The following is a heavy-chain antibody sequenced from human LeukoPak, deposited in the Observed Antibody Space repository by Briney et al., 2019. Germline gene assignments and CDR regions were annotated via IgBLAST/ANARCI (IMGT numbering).Heavy chain of an antibody. J-gene: IGHJ6*02. CDR3: AKGPPMYSSGWYEYYYYGMDV. CDR2: ISGSGGST. Sequence: GGSLRLSCAASGFTFSSYAMTWVRQAPGKGLEWVSTISGSGGSTYYADSVKGRFAISRDNSKSTLYLQMNSLRAEDTAVYYCAKGPPMYSSGWYEYYYYGMDVWGQGTTVTVSS. CDR1: GFTFSSYA. V-gene: IGHV3-23*01. D-gene: IGHD6-19*01.